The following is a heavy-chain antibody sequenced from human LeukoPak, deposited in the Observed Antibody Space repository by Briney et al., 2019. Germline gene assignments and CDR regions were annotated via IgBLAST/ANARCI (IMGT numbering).Heavy chain of an antibody. Sequence: GSLRLSCAASGFILSNYWMSWVRQPPGKGLEWIGEINHSGSTNYNPSLKSRVTISVDTSKNQFSLKLSSVTAADTAVYYCASYAKDIVVLPAASIYWYFDLWGRGTLVTVSS. D-gene: IGHD2-2*01. J-gene: IGHJ2*01. CDR1: GFILSNYW. V-gene: IGHV4-34*01. CDR3: ASYAKDIVVLPAASIYWYFDL. CDR2: INHSGST.